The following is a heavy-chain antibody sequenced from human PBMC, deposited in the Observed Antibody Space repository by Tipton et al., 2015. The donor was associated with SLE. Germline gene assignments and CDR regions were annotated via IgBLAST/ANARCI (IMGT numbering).Heavy chain of an antibody. CDR1: GFTFSSYG. CDR2: IWYDGSNK. J-gene: IGHJ4*02. CDR3: AKEGGTYYYGSGSQWGWDY. Sequence: SLRLSCAASGFTFSSYGMHWVRQAPGKGLEWVAVIWYDGSNKYHADSVKGRFTISRDNSKNTLYLQMNSLKPEDTAVYYRAKEGGTYYYGSGSQWGWDYWGQGTLVAVSS. D-gene: IGHD3-10*01. V-gene: IGHV3-30*18.